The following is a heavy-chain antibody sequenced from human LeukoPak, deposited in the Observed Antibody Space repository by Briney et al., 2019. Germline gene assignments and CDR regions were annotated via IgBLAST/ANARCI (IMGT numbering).Heavy chain of an antibody. J-gene: IGHJ4*02. Sequence: GGSLRLSCVDSGFTFTNAWMSWVRQAPGKGLEWIGRINSKTDGETTNYAEPVRGRFTISRDDSKSAVYLQMNSLKIEDTAVYYCTTDLGTYYHGSQRLIPIDYWGQGTLVTVSS. CDR3: TTDLGTYYHGSQRLIPIDY. CDR1: GFTFTNAW. CDR2: INSKTDGETT. D-gene: IGHD3-10*01. V-gene: IGHV3-15*01.